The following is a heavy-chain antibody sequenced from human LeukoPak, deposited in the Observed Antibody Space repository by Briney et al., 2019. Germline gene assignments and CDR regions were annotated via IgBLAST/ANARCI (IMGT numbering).Heavy chain of an antibody. CDR1: GGSFSGYY. CDR2: INHSGST. Sequence: SETLSLTCAVYGGSFSGYYWSWIRQPPGKGREWIGEINHSGSTNYNPSLKSRVTISVDTSKNQFSLKLSSVTAADTAVYYCASRRYCSSTSCYYFDYWGQGTLVTVSS. D-gene: IGHD2-2*01. J-gene: IGHJ4*02. CDR3: ASRRYCSSTSCYYFDY. V-gene: IGHV4-34*01.